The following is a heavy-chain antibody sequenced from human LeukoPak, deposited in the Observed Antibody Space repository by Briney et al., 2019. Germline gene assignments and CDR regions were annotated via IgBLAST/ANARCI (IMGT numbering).Heavy chain of an antibody. CDR3: ATDPCSGGNCYFDY. J-gene: IGHJ4*02. D-gene: IGHD2-15*01. CDR1: GFTFSDYY. Sequence: KAGGSLRLSCAASGFTFSDYYMSWTRQAPGKGLEWVSYISSSGSTIYYADSVKGRFTISRDNAKNSLYLQMNSLRAEDTAVYYCATDPCSGGNCYFDYWGQGTLVTVSS. CDR2: ISSSGSTI. V-gene: IGHV3-11*04.